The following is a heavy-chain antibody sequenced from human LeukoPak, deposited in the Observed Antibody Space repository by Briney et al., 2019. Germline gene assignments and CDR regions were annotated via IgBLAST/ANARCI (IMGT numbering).Heavy chain of an antibody. J-gene: IGHJ6*02. D-gene: IGHD4-17*01. CDR2: ISYDGSNK. CDR3: AREYGDYEDYYYGMDV. Sequence: GRSLRLSCAASGFTFSSYAMHWVRQAPGKGLEWVAVISYDGSNKYYADSVKGRFTISRDNSKNTLYLQMNSLRAEDTAVYYCAREYGDYEDYYYGMDVWGQGTTVTVSS. V-gene: IGHV3-30-3*01. CDR1: GFTFSSYA.